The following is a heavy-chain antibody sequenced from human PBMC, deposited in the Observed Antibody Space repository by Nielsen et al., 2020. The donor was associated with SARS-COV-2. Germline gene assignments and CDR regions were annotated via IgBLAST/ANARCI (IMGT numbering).Heavy chain of an antibody. D-gene: IGHD2-2*01. Sequence: SVKVSCRASGYTFTSYAMNWVRQAPGQGLEWMGGIIPIFGTANYAQKFQGRVTITADESTSTAYMELSSLRSEDTAVYYCAYCSSTSCYGESYYYYYMDVWGKGTTVTVSS. CDR1: GYTFTSYA. J-gene: IGHJ6*03. CDR3: AYCSSTSCYGESYYYYYMDV. V-gene: IGHV1-69*13. CDR2: IIPIFGTA.